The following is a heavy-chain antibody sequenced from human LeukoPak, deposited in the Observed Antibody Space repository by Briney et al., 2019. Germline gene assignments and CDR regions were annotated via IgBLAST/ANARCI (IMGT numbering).Heavy chain of an antibody. CDR1: GGSISSYY. D-gene: IGHD3-3*01. Sequence: SETLSLTCTVSGGSISSYYWSWIRQPPGKGLEWIGYIYYSGSTNYNPSLKSRVTISVDTSKNQFSLKLSSVTAADTAVYYCARRDGNGDITIFGVAHGGFDPWGQGTLVTVSS. CDR3: ARRDGNGDITIFGVAHGGFDP. V-gene: IGHV4-59*08. CDR2: IYYSGST. J-gene: IGHJ5*02.